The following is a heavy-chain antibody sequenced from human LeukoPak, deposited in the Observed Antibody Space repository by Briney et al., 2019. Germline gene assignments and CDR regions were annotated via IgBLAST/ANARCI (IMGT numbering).Heavy chain of an antibody. J-gene: IGHJ4*02. CDR2: ISLNGVT. Sequence: SETLSLTCGVSGVSITSTNWWSWVRQTPGQGLEWIGEISLNGVTNYNPSLNSRVTMLLDTSRNHLSLNLTSVTAADTAVYYCSRENGAFSPFGYWGQGTLVTVPS. V-gene: IGHV4-4*02. CDR1: GVSITSTNW. D-gene: IGHD2-8*01. CDR3: SRENGAFSPFGY.